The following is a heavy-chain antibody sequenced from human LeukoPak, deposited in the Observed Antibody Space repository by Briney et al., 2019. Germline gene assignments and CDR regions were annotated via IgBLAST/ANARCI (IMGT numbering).Heavy chain of an antibody. CDR2: VYYTGGT. Sequence: SETLSLNCTVSGGSITSYTHYWGWIRQPPGKGLEWIATVYYTGGTYYNPSLKSRVTISIDTSRNHFSLKLTSVIAADTAMYYCVSNSSSSPWFDPWGQGTLVTVSS. CDR3: VSNSSSSPWFDP. V-gene: IGHV4-39*02. CDR1: GGSITSYTHY. J-gene: IGHJ5*02. D-gene: IGHD6-6*01.